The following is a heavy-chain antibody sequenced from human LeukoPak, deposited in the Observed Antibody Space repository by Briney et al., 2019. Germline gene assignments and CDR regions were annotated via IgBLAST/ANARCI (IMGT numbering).Heavy chain of an antibody. Sequence: PGGSLRLSCAASGFTFSSYAMNWVRQAPGKGLEWVSGTGSTGVSTFYADFVKGLFTVSSDNSKHTLFLQINILTADATAVYYFAKDPGVVPAYYFDYWGGGTLVTISS. J-gene: IGHJ4*02. D-gene: IGHD2-2*01. CDR3: AKDPGVVPAYYFDY. CDR1: GFTFSSYA. V-gene: IGHV3-23*01. CDR2: TGSTGVST.